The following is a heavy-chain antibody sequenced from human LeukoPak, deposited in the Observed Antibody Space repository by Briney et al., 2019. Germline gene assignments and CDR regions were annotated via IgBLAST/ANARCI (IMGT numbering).Heavy chain of an antibody. CDR2: ISGSGGST. CDR1: GFTFSSYA. V-gene: IGHV3-23*01. J-gene: IGHJ6*04. Sequence: PGGSLRLSCAASGFTFSSYAMSWVRQAPGKGLEWVSAISGSGGSTYYADSVKGRFTISRDNSKNTLYLQMNTLRVEDTAVYYCTRDLMDYNVSTGLHHYYMDVWGKGTTVTVSS. CDR3: TRDLMDYNVSTGLHHYYMDV. D-gene: IGHD3-9*01.